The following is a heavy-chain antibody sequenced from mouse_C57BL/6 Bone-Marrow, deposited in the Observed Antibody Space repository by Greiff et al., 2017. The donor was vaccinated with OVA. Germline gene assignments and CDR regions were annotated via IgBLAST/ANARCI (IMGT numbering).Heavy chain of an antibody. CDR1: GFTFSDAW. D-gene: IGHD2-4*01. CDR2: IRNKANNHAT. V-gene: IGHV6-6*01. J-gene: IGHJ3*01. CDR3: TILYDYLPWFAY. Sequence: EVQLVESGGGLVQPGGSMKLSCAASGFTFSDAWMDWVRQSPEKGLEWVAEIRNKANNHATYYAESVKGRFTISRDDSKSSVYLQMNSLRAEDTGIYYCTILYDYLPWFAYWGQGTLVTVSA.